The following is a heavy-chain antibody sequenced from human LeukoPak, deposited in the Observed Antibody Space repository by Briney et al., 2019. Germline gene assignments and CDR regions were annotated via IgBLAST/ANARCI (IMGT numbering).Heavy chain of an antibody. CDR1: GYTLTELS. Sequence: ASVKVSCTVSGYTLTELSMHWVRQAPGKGLEWMGGFDPEDGETIYAQKFQGRVTMTEDTSTDTAYMELSSLRSEDTAVYYCATTIPGYSGSYAFDYWGQGTLVTVSS. J-gene: IGHJ4*02. CDR2: FDPEDGET. D-gene: IGHD1-26*01. CDR3: ATTIPGYSGSYAFDY. V-gene: IGHV1-24*01.